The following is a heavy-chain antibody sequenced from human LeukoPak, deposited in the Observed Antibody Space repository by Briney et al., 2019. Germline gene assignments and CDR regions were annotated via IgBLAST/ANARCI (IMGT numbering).Heavy chain of an antibody. D-gene: IGHD2-2*01. CDR2: INHSGST. CDR3: ARGSPSGDIVVVPAAMKSAVWFDP. J-gene: IGHJ5*02. V-gene: IGHV4-34*01. CDR1: GGSFSGYY. Sequence: SETLSLTCAVYGGSFSGYYWSWIRQPPGKGLEWIGEINHSGSTNYNPSLKSRVTISVDTSKNQFSLKLSSVTAADTAVYYCARGSPSGDIVVVPAAMKSAVWFDPWGQGTLVTVSS.